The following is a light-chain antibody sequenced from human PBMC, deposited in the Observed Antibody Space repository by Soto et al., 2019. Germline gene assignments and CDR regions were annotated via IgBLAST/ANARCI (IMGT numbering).Light chain of an antibody. J-gene: IGKJ4*01. V-gene: IGKV3D-15*01. CDR3: QQYYSYSPLT. Sequence: EIVMTQSPTILSVSPGERATLSCRSSQSVSSNLAWYQQKPGQPPRLLMYGVYTRAPGTPARFSGSGSGTEFTLTISSLQPDDFTTYYCQQYYSYSPLTFGGGTKVDIK. CDR1: QSVSSN. CDR2: GVY.